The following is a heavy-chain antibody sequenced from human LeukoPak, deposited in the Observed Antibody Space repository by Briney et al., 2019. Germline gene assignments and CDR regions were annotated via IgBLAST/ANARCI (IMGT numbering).Heavy chain of an antibody. D-gene: IGHD6-19*01. V-gene: IGHV4-61*02. Sequence: SETLSLTCTVSGGSISSGSYYCSWIRQPAGKGLEWIGRIYTSGSTNYNPSLKSRVTISVDTSKNQFSLKLSSVTAADTAVYYCARISTGSSSGWYQGVAAAFDIWGQGTMVTVSS. CDR3: ARISTGSSSGWYQGVAAAFDI. J-gene: IGHJ3*02. CDR2: IYTSGST. CDR1: GGSISSGSYY.